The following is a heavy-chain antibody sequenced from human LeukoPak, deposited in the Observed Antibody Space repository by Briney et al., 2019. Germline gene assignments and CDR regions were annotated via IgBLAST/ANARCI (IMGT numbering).Heavy chain of an antibody. V-gene: IGHV1-18*01. J-gene: IGHJ5*02. CDR1: GYTFTGYG. CDR3: ARAGAVVDNWFDP. D-gene: IGHD2-15*01. Sequence: ASVKVSCKASGYTFTGYGISWVRQAPGQGLEWMGWISAFSGNTDYAQTVQGRVTMTTDTSTNTAYMELRSLRSDDTAVYYCARAGAVVDNWFDPWGQGTLVTVSS. CDR2: ISAFSGNT.